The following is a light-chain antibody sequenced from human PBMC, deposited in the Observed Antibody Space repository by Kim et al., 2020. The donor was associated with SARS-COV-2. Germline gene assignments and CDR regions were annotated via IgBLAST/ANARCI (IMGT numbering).Light chain of an antibody. CDR1: SGHTIFA. CDR2: ANSDGSH. CDR3: QTWGTGIRV. Sequence: QLVLTQSPSAFASLGASVKLTCTLSSGHTIFAIAWHQQQPEKGPRYLMKANSDGSHSKGDGIPDRFSGSSSGAERYLTISNLQSEDEADYYCQTWGTGIRVFGGGTQLAVL. J-gene: IGLJ3*02. V-gene: IGLV4-69*01.